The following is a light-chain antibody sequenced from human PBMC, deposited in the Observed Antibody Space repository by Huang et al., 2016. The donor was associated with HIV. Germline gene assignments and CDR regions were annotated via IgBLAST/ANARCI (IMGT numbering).Light chain of an antibody. CDR3: QQYNNWLALT. CDR2: DAS. Sequence: EIVMTQSPATLSASPGERATLSCRTSQSVSTNLAWYQQKPGQAPRLLIYDASTRATGIPARFSGIGSGTDFTLTISSLQSEDFAVYYCQQYNNWLALTFGGGTKVEIK. CDR1: QSVSTN. V-gene: IGKV3D-15*01. J-gene: IGKJ4*01.